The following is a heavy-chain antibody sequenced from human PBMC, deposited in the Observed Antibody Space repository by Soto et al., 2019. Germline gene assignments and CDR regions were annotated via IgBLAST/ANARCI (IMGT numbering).Heavy chain of an antibody. D-gene: IGHD3-22*01. Sequence: QSHSYSVVGGSIKNFYWRWIIQTPGKGLEFIGYIYYAGTTTYNPSLKSRVTISVEMSKNQFSLKLSSVTAADTAVYYCTRLGGYYQALDSWGQGTLVTVSS. J-gene: IGHJ4*02. V-gene: IGHV4-59*08. CDR1: GGSIKNFY. CDR2: IYYAGTT. CDR3: TRLGGYYQALDS.